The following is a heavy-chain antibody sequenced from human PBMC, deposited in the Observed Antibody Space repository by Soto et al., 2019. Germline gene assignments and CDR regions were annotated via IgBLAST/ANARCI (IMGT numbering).Heavy chain of an antibody. J-gene: IGHJ6*02. D-gene: IGHD2-21*02. CDR2: IYWDDDK. Sequence: QITLKESGPALVKPTQTLTLTCTISGFSLSTGGVGVGWIRQPPGKALEWLALIYWDDDKRYSPSLRSRLTIPKDTSKNQVVPTMTNIDPVDTATYYCAHSRCGGDCLQSYSSHYYYGMDVWGQGTTVTVSS. V-gene: IGHV2-5*02. CDR3: AHSRCGGDCLQSYSSHYYYGMDV. CDR1: GFSLSTGGVG.